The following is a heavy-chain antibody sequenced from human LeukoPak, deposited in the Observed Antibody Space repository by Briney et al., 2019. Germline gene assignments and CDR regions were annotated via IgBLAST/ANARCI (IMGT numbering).Heavy chain of an antibody. CDR3: ARAQGYSSGWYDY. J-gene: IGHJ4*02. CDR1: GFTAISNY. V-gene: IGHV3-53*01. CDR2: IYSGGGT. Sequence: GGSLRLSCAASGFTAISNYKIWVRQAPGKGLEWVSVIYSGGGTNYGDSVKGRFTISRDNSKNTLYLQMNSLRAEDTAVYYCARAQGYSSGWYDYWGQGTLVTVSS. D-gene: IGHD6-19*01.